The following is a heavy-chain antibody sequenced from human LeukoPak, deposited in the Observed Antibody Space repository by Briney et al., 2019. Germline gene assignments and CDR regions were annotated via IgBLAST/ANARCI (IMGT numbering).Heavy chain of an antibody. J-gene: IGHJ3*02. CDR2: INPSGGST. D-gene: IGHD3-10*01. CDR3: ATLMPPALARGANPAAAFDI. CDR1: GYTFTSYY. Sequence: ASVKVSCKASGYTFTSYYMHWVRQAPGQGLEWMGIINPSGGSTSYAQKFQGRVTMTRDTSTSTVYMELSSLRSEDTAVYYCATLMPPALARGANPAAAFDIWGQGTTVIVSS. V-gene: IGHV1-46*01.